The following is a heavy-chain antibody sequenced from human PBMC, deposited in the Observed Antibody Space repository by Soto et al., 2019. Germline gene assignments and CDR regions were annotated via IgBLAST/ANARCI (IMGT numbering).Heavy chain of an antibody. CDR2: IIPILGIA. D-gene: IGHD6-13*01. V-gene: IGHV1-69*02. CDR1: GGTFSSYT. J-gene: IGHJ4*02. Sequence: QVQLVQSGAEVKKPGSSVKVSCKASGGTFSSYTISWVRQAPGQGLEWMGRIIPILGIANYAQKFEGRVTITADKATSTAYMELSSLRSEDTAVYYCARVSAGSPFDYWPQGPLVTVSS. CDR3: ARVSAGSPFDY.